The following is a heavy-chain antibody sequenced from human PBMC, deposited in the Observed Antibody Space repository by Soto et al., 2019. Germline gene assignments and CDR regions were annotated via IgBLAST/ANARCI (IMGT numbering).Heavy chain of an antibody. V-gene: IGHV3-48*02. D-gene: IGHD3-3*01. J-gene: IGHJ6*02. CDR2: ISSSSSTI. CDR1: GFTFSSYS. CDR3: ARDPRSGYYITPYYYYGMDV. Sequence: PGGSLRLSCAASGFTFSSYSMNWVRQAPGKGLEWVSYISSSSSTIYYADSVKGRFTISRDNAKNSLYLQMNSLRDEDTAVYYCARDPRSGYYITPYYYYGMDVWGQGTTGTGSS.